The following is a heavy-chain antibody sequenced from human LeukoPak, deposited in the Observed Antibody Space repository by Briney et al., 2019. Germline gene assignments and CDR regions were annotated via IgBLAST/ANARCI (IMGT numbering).Heavy chain of an antibody. J-gene: IGHJ5*02. CDR1: GFIFSNHE. CDR2: ISSTGRTI. D-gene: IGHD6-13*01. V-gene: IGHV3-48*03. CDR3: ARTLIAAVGASKNWLDP. Sequence: GGSLRLSCAAFGFIFSNHEMNWVRQAPGKGLEWVSYISSTGRTIYYADSVKGRFTISRDNAKNSLYLQMNSLRAEDTALYYCARTLIAAVGASKNWLDPWAREPWSPSPQ.